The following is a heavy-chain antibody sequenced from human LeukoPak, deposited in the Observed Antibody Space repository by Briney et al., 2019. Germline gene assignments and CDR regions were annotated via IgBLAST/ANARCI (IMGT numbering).Heavy chain of an antibody. Sequence: AGGSLRLSCAASGFTFSDYYMSWIRQAPGKGLEWVSYISSSGSTIYYADSVKGRFTISRDNAKNSLYLQMNSLRAEDTAVYYCAREVGDSSSWYWDYWGQGTLVTVSS. CDR3: AREVGDSSSWYWDY. V-gene: IGHV3-11*04. CDR1: GFTFSDYY. D-gene: IGHD6-13*01. CDR2: ISSSGSTI. J-gene: IGHJ4*02.